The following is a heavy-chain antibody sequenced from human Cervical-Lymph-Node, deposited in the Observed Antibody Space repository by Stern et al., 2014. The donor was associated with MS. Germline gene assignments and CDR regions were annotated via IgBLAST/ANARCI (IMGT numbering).Heavy chain of an antibody. CDR3: ARGWGNPRH. V-gene: IGHV1-18*01. J-gene: IGHJ4*02. CDR2: ITVYNGNT. Sequence: VQLVESGAEVKKPGASVNVSCKASGYTFSSFAITWVRQAPGQGLEWMGTITVYNGNTNYAQRVQDRVTMTTDTSTNTAYMEGRNRRSDDTALYYCARGWGNPRHWGQGTLVTVSS. CDR1: GYTFSSFA. D-gene: IGHD3-16*01.